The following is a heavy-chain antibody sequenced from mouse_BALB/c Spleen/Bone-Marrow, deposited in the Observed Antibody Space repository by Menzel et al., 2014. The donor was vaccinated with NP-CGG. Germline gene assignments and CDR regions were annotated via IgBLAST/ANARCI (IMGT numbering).Heavy chain of an antibody. J-gene: IGHJ3*01. CDR1: GFNIXDTY. CDR3: APYYYGSSLFAY. D-gene: IGHD1-1*01. Sequence: EVQLVESGAELVKPGASVKLSCTASGFNIXDTYMHWVKQRPEQGLEWIGRIDPANGNTKYDPKFQGKATITADTSSNTAYLQLSSLTSEDTAVYYCAPYYYGSSLFAYWGQGTLVTVSA. V-gene: IGHV14-3*02. CDR2: IDPANGNT.